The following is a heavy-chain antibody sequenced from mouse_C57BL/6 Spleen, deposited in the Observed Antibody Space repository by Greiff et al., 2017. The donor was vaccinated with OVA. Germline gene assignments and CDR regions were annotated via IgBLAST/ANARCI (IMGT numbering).Heavy chain of an antibody. CDR2: ISNGGGST. Sequence: EVKVVESGGGLVQPGGSLKLSCAASGFTFSDYYMYWVRQTPEKRLEWVAYISNGGGSTYYPDTVKGRFTISRDNAKNTLYLQMSRLKSEDTAMYYCARLLRENYAMDYWGQGTSVTVSS. D-gene: IGHD2-12*01. CDR1: GFTFSDYY. CDR3: ARLLRENYAMDY. V-gene: IGHV5-12*01. J-gene: IGHJ4*01.